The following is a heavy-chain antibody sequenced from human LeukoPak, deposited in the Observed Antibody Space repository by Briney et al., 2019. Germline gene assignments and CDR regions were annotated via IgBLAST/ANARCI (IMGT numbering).Heavy chain of an antibody. CDR3: ARDVYRLGY. D-gene: IGHD2-8*01. Sequence: PGGSLRRSCAASGFTFSSYEMNWVRQAPGKGLEWVSDISGAGGSTYYADSVKGRFTISRDNSKNTLYLQMNSLRAEDTAVYYCARDVYRLGYWGQGTLVTVSS. CDR1: GFTFSSYE. CDR2: ISGAGGST. J-gene: IGHJ4*02. V-gene: IGHV3-23*01.